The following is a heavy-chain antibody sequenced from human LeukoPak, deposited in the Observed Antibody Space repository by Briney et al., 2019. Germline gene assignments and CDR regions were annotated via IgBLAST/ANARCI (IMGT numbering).Heavy chain of an antibody. Sequence: SETLSLTCAVYGGSFSGYYWSWIRQPAGKGLEWIGEINHSGSTNYNPSLKSRVTISVDTSKNQFSLRLSSVTAADTAVYYCARHNEQRGLAYWGQGTLVTVSS. CDR3: ARHNEQRGLAY. CDR2: INHSGST. J-gene: IGHJ4*02. D-gene: IGHD2-8*01. V-gene: IGHV4-34*01. CDR1: GGSFSGYY.